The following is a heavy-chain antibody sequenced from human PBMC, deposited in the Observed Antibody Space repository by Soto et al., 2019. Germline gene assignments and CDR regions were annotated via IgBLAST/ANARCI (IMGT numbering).Heavy chain of an antibody. CDR1: GFTFDDYA. V-gene: IGHV3-9*01. J-gene: IGHJ4*02. Sequence: GGSLRLSCAASGFTFDDYAMHWVRQTPGKGLEWVSGINWNSDKKAYADSVKGRFTISRGNAKNSLYLQMNSLRVEDTALYYCAKGSLSYSGGNVAFNYWGQGTLVTVSS. CDR3: AKGSLSYSGGNVAFNY. CDR2: INWNSDKK. D-gene: IGHD2-15*01.